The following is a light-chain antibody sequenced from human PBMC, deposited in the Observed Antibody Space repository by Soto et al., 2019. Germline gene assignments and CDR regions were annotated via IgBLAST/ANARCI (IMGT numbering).Light chain of an antibody. J-gene: IGKJ1*01. CDR2: MAS. V-gene: IGKV1-5*03. CDR3: QQYNSYSRT. CDR1: QSISSW. Sequence: DLQMTQSPSTLSASVGDRVTITCRASQSISSWLAWYQQKPGKAPKLLIYMASSLESGVPSRFSGSGSGTEFTLTISSLQPDDFATYYCQQYNSYSRTFGQGTKVEIK.